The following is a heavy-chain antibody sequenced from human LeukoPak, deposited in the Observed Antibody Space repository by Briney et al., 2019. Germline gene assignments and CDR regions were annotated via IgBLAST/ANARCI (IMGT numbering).Heavy chain of an antibody. D-gene: IGHD3-22*01. J-gene: IGHJ5*02. V-gene: IGHV3-33*06. CDR1: GFTFSSYG. CDR3: AKDRSSGYYYVPVNWFDP. CDR2: IWYDGSNK. Sequence: GGSLRLSCAASGFTFSSYGMHWVRQAPGKGLEWVAVIWYDGSNKYYADSVKGRFTISRDNSKNTLYLQMNSLRAEDTAVYYCAKDRSSGYYYVPVNWFDPWGQGTLVTVSS.